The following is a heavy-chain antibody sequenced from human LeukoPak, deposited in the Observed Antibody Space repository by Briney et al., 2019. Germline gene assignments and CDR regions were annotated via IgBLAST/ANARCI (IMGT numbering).Heavy chain of an antibody. D-gene: IGHD6-13*01. Sequence: SETLSLTCAVYGGSFSGYYWSWLRQPPGKGLEWIGEINHSGSTNYNPSLKSRVTISVDTSKNQFSLKLSSVTAADTAVYYCARARIAAALGYFDYWGQGTLVTVSS. J-gene: IGHJ4*02. CDR3: ARARIAAALGYFDY. CDR2: INHSGST. CDR1: GGSFSGYY. V-gene: IGHV4-34*01.